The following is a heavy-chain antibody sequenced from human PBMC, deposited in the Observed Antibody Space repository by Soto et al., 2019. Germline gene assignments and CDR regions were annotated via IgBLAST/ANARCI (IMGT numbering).Heavy chain of an antibody. Sequence: QVQLQESGPGLVKPSQTLSLTCTVSGGSINSSDYYWTWIRQHPEKGLEWIGYIFYTGSTYYNPSRRSRATKSVDTSNNQFSLRLTSVTAADTAVYYCARDRSLDLWSGSWFDPWGQGTLVTVSS. CDR3: ARDRSLDLWSGSWFDP. CDR2: IFYTGST. CDR1: GGSINSSDYY. V-gene: IGHV4-31*03. J-gene: IGHJ5*02. D-gene: IGHD3-3*01.